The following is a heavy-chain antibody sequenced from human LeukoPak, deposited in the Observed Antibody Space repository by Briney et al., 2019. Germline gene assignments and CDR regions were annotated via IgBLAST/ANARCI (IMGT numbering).Heavy chain of an antibody. V-gene: IGHV1-18*01. J-gene: IGHJ4*02. D-gene: IGHD2-15*01. CDR3: ARGAEIACSGINCHLYYFDY. Sequence: ASVKVACKASGGTFSSYAISWVRRAPGQGLEWMGWISTYNGNTNYAQKLQGRVTMTTDTSTSTAYMELRSLRSNDTAVYYCARGAEIACSGINCHLYYFDYWGQGTLVTVSS. CDR1: GGTFSSYA. CDR2: ISTYNGNT.